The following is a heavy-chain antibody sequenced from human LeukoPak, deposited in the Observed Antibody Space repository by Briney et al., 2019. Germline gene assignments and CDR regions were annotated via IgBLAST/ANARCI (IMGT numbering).Heavy chain of an antibody. V-gene: IGHV1-69*13. CDR2: IIPIFGTA. CDR1: GGTFSSYA. J-gene: IGHJ4*02. D-gene: IGHD3-10*01. Sequence: SVKVSCKASGGTFSSYAISWVRQAPGQGLEWMGGIIPIFGTANYAQKFQGRVTITADESTSTAYMELSSLRSEDTAVYYCARTGFGDAYVPFDYWGRGTLVTVSS. CDR3: ARTGFGDAYVPFDY.